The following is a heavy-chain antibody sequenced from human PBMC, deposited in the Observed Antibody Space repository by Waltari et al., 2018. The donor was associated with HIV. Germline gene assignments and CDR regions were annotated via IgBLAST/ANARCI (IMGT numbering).Heavy chain of an antibody. CDR3: AKEPYTGTYYYYGMDV. J-gene: IGHJ6*02. V-gene: IGHV3-30*18. CDR2: ISYDGSNK. Sequence: QVQLVESGGGVVQPGRSLRLSCAASGFTFSSYGMHWVRQAPGKGLEWVEVISYDGSNKFYADSVKGRVTISRDNSKNTLYLQMNSLRAEDTAVYYCAKEPYTGTYYYYGMDVWGQGTTVTVSS. CDR1: GFTFSSYG. D-gene: IGHD1-26*01.